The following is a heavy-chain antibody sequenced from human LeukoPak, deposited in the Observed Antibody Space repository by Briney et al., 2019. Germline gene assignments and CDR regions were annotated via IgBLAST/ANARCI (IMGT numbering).Heavy chain of an antibody. CDR1: GFTVSSNY. Sequence: GGSLRLSCAASGFTVSSNYMSWVRQAPGKGLEWVSVIYSGGSTYYADSVKGRFTISRDNSKNTLYLQMNSLRAEDTAVYYCARDEWGDPYYFDYWGQGTLVTVSS. D-gene: IGHD1-26*01. J-gene: IGHJ4*02. CDR2: IYSGGST. V-gene: IGHV3-53*01. CDR3: ARDEWGDPYYFDY.